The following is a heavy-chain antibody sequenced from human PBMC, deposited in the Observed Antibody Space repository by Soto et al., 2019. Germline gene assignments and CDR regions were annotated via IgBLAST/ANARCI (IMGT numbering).Heavy chain of an antibody. Sequence: GGSLRLSCAASGFTFRDYAMNWVRQAPGKGLEWVSDISGSGDSARYADSVKGRFTISRDNSRDTLYLQMNSLRVDDTAVYYWGKERRGSGWSVCNYWGQGDLVTVSS. CDR3: GKERRGSGWSVCNY. D-gene: IGHD6-19*01. J-gene: IGHJ4*02. V-gene: IGHV3-23*01. CDR2: ISGSGDSA. CDR1: GFTFRDYA.